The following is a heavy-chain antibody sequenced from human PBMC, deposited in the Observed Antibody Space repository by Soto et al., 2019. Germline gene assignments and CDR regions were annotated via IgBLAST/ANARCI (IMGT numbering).Heavy chain of an antibody. V-gene: IGHV1-2*02. CDR1: GYTVTGYY. CDR2: INPNSGGT. D-gene: IGHD3-10*01. Sequence: ASVKVSCKASGYTVTGYYMHCVRQAPGQVLEWMGWINPNSGGTNYAQKFQGRVTMTRDTSISTAYMELSRLRSDDTAVYYCARGGWFGELSSQTPYYYYGMDVWGQGTTVTVSS. J-gene: IGHJ6*02. CDR3: ARGGWFGELSSQTPYYYYGMDV.